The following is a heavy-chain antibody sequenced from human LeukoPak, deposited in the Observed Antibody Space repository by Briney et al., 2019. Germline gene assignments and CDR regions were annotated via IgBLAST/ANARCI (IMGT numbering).Heavy chain of an antibody. J-gene: IGHJ4*02. V-gene: IGHV3-21*01. D-gene: IGHD4-17*01. Sequence: TGGSLRLSCSASRFTFSSYTMNWVRQAPGKGLEWVSSIDPSSTYIYYADSVKGRFTISRDNAQNSLYLQMNSLRAEDMAVYYCTRGSYGDYEYWGQGTLVTVSS. CDR1: RFTFSSYT. CDR3: TRGSYGDYEY. CDR2: IDPSSTYI.